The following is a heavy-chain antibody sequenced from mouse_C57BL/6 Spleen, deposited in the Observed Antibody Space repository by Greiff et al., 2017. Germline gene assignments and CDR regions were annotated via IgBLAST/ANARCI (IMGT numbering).Heavy chain of an antibody. V-gene: IGHV1-77*01. CDR2: IGPGSGST. CDR3: ARERNYYGSSGY. J-gene: IGHJ2*01. Sequence: VQLQQSGAELVKPGASVKISCKASGYTFTDYYINWVKQRPGQGLEWIGKIGPGSGSTYYNEKFKGKATLTADKSSSTSEDSAVYFCARERNYYGSSGYWGQGTTLTVSS. CDR1: GYTFTDYY. D-gene: IGHD1-1*01.